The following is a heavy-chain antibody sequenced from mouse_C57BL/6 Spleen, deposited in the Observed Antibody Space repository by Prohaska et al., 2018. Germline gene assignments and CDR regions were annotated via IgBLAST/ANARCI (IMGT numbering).Heavy chain of an antibody. J-gene: IGHJ1*03. V-gene: IGHV1-15*01. CDR3: TRLGTTVVAQYFDV. D-gene: IGHD1-1*01. Sequence: PSPGGTAYNQKFKGKAILTADKSSSTAYMELRSLTSEDSAVYYCTRLGTTVVAQYFDVWGTGTTVTVSS. CDR2: PSPGGT.